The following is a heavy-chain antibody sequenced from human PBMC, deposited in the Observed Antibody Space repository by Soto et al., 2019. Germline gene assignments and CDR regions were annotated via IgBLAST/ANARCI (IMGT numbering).Heavy chain of an antibody. V-gene: IGHV4-4*07. CDR1: GVSVRSYT. CDR2: VFSSVSA. D-gene: IGHD2-21*02. Sequence: LSLTCIVSGVSVRSYTWSWVRQPADKGLEWIGRVFSSVSATYNPSLKSRVSISMDTPENRISLKLDSVTAADAGVYFCARDGMTTGDTWGPGTLVTVSS. J-gene: IGHJ4*02. CDR3: ARDGMTTGDT.